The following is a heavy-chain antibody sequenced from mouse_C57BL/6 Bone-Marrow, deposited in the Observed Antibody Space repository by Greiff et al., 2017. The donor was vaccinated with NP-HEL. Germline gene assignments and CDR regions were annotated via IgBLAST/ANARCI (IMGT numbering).Heavy chain of an antibody. CDR2: IYPRDGST. Sequence: QVQLQQSDAELVKPGASVKISCKVSGSPFPAHTLPCMQPRPDPGLAWLGYIYPRDGSTKYNEKFKGKATLTADKSSSTAYMQLNSLTSEDSAVYFCARFGYYGYFDVWGTGTTVTVSS. J-gene: IGHJ1*03. CDR3: ARFGYYGYFDV. D-gene: IGHD2-2*01. V-gene: IGHV1-78*01. CDR1: GSPFPAHT.